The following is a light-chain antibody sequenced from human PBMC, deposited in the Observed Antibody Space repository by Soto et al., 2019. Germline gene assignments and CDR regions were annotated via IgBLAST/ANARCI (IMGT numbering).Light chain of an antibody. Sequence: QSVLTQPASVSGSPGQSITITCTGSTSDIGSYNYVSWYLQDPGKAPKLIIYDVSYRPSGVSNRFFGSKSGNTASLTISALQAEDEADYYCSSYTSSSTYVFGTGTRSPS. V-gene: IGLV2-14*01. CDR1: TSDIGSYNY. CDR3: SSYTSSSTYV. J-gene: IGLJ1*01. CDR2: DVS.